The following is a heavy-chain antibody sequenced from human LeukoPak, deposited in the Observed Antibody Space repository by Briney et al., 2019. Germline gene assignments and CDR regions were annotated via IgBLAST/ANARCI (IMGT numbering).Heavy chain of an antibody. CDR3: ARGGPHHGFDI. CDR1: GYTLTDYY. CDR2: IVTNNGAT. Sequence: ASVKVSCKASGYTLTDYYMHWVRQAPGQGLEWMGWIVTNNGATNYAQNFKGRVTMTRDTSVSTAYVEVSDLKSDDTAVYYCARGGPHHGFDIWAQGTMVTVSS. J-gene: IGHJ3*02. V-gene: IGHV1-2*02.